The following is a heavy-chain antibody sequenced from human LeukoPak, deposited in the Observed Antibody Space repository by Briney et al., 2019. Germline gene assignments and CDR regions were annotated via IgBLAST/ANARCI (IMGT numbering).Heavy chain of an antibody. Sequence: SETLSLTCTVSGGSISSYYRSWIRQPPGKGLEWIGYIYYSGSTNYNPSLKSRVTISVDTSKNQFSLKLSSVTAADTAVYYRARTYDSSGYYLGAFDIWGQGTMVTVSS. D-gene: IGHD3-22*01. CDR1: GGSISSYY. CDR3: ARTYDSSGYYLGAFDI. J-gene: IGHJ3*02. V-gene: IGHV4-59*01. CDR2: IYYSGST.